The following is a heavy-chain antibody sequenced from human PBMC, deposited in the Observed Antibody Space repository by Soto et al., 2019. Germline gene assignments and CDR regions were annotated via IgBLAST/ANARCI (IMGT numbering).Heavy chain of an antibody. CDR2: INPSGGST. D-gene: IGHD3-3*01. J-gene: IGHJ6*02. V-gene: IGHV1-46*01. CDR3: ATVLRFLEWLPPDHYGMDV. Sequence: ASVKVSCKASGYTFTSYYMHWVRQAPGQGLEWMGIINPSGGSTSYAQKFQGRVTMTRDTSTSTVYMELSSLRSEDTAVYYCATVLRFLEWLPPDHYGMDVWGQGTTVTVSS. CDR1: GYTFTSYY.